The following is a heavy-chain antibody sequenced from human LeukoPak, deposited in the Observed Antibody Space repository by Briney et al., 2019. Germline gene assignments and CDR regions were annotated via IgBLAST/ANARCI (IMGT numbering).Heavy chain of an antibody. CDR3: VRQRGASGTINHFDP. D-gene: IGHD3-10*01. CDR1: GYSFTTYW. Sequence: GESLQISCKGSGYSFTTYWIGWVRPMPGTGLEWVGAIYPDDSDTRYSPSFQGQVVISADRSIRTAYLQWNTLKTSDTAMYYCVRQRGASGTINHFDPWGQGTLVTVSS. V-gene: IGHV5-51*01. J-gene: IGHJ5*02. CDR2: IYPDDSDT.